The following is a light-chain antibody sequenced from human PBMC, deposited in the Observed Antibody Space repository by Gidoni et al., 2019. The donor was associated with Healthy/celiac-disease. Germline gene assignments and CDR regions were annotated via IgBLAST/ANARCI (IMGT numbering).Light chain of an antibody. CDR2: DAS. J-gene: IGKJ4*01. CDR3: QQYDNLPST. CDR1: QDISNY. V-gene: IGKV1-33*01. Sequence: DIQMTQSPSSLSASVGDRVTITCQASQDISNYLTWYQQKPGKAPKLLIYDASNLETGVPSRFSGSGSGTDFTFTISSLQPEDIATYYCQQYDNLPSTFGGGTKVEIK.